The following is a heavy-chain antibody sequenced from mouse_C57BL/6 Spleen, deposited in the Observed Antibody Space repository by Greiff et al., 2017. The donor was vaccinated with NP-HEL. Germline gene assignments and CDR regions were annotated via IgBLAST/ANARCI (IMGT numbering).Heavy chain of an antibody. CDR2: INPSSGYT. CDR3: ARLGPNWDCFDY. CDR1: GYTFTSYT. D-gene: IGHD4-1*01. V-gene: IGHV1-4*01. Sequence: VQLQQSGAELARPGASVKMSCKASGYTFTSYTMHWVKQRPGQGLEWIGYINPSSGYTKYNQKFKDKATLTADKSSSTAYMQLSSLTSEDSAVYYCARLGPNWDCFDYWGQGTTLTVSS. J-gene: IGHJ2*01.